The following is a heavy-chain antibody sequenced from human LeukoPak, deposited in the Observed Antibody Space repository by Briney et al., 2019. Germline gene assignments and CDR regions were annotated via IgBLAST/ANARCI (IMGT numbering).Heavy chain of an antibody. V-gene: IGHV3-53*01. J-gene: IGHJ3*02. CDR3: ARETYSGSYVGAFDI. Sequence: GGSLRLSCAASGFTVSSNYMSWVRQAPGKGLEWVSVIYSGGSTYYADSVKGRFTISRDNSKNTLYLQMNSLRAEGTAVYYCARETYSGSYVGAFDIWGQGTMVTVSS. CDR2: IYSGGST. D-gene: IGHD1-26*01. CDR1: GFTVSSNY.